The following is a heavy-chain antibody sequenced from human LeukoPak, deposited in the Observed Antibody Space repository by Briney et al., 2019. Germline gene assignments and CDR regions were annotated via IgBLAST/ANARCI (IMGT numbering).Heavy chain of an antibody. V-gene: IGHV3-7*01. Sequence: GGSLRLSCAASGFTFSSYWMNCVRQAPGKGLEWVANINGDGRDKYYVGSVRGRFTISRDNADNALYLQMNSLRGDDTALYYCARGVDSAIDWWGQGTLVTVSS. CDR3: ARGVDSAIDW. D-gene: IGHD3-9*01. CDR2: INGDGRDK. CDR1: GFTFSSYW. J-gene: IGHJ4*02.